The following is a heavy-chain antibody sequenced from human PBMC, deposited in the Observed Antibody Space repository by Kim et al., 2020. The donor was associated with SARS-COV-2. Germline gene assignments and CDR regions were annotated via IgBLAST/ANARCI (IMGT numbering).Heavy chain of an antibody. J-gene: IGHJ3*02. CDR1: GFTFSSYW. Sequence: GGSLRLSCAASGFTFSSYWMSWVRQAPGKGLEWVANIKQDGSEKYYVDSVKGRFTISRDNAKNSLYLQMNSLRAEDTAVYYCAREADRFGSGWTKDAFDIWGQGTMVTVSS. CDR2: IKQDGSEK. D-gene: IGHD6-19*01. CDR3: AREADRFGSGWTKDAFDI. V-gene: IGHV3-7*05.